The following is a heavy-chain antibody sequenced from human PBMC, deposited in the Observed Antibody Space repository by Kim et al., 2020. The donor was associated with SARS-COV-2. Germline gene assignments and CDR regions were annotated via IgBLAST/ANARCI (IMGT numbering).Heavy chain of an antibody. D-gene: IGHD2-15*01. Sequence: SETLSLTCTVSGGSISSSSYYWGWIRQPPGKGLEWIGSIYYSGSTYYNPSLKSRVTISVDTSKNQFSLKLSSVTAADTAVYYCARSSAVVERGAFDIWGQGTMVTVSS. CDR1: GGSISSSSYY. CDR2: IYYSGST. V-gene: IGHV4-39*07. CDR3: ARSSAVVERGAFDI. J-gene: IGHJ3*02.